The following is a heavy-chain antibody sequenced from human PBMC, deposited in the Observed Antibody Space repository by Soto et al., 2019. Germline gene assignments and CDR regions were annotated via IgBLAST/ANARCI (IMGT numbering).Heavy chain of an antibody. V-gene: IGHV1-69*08. CDR2: IIPILGIA. Sequence: QVQLVQSGAEVKKPGSSVKVSCKASGGTFSSYTISWLRQAPGQGLEWMGRIIPILGIANYAQQFQGRVTITADKSTITAYMELSSLRSEDTAVYYCARDAPGDNFDIWGQGTMVTVSS. J-gene: IGHJ3*02. CDR3: ARDAPGDNFDI. CDR1: GGTFSSYT. D-gene: IGHD4-17*01.